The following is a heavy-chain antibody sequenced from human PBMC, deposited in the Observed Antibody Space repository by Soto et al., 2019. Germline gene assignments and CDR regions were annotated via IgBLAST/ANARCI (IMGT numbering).Heavy chain of an antibody. V-gene: IGHV4-30-4*08. CDR3: AREDDGGVTLDV. Sequence: WTWIRQSPERGLEWIGYIHHSGSILYNPSLKSRVTISVDTSKNQFSLHLSSVTAADTAVYFCAREDDGGVTLDVWGQGTTVTVSS. J-gene: IGHJ6*02. D-gene: IGHD1-1*01. CDR2: IHHSGSI.